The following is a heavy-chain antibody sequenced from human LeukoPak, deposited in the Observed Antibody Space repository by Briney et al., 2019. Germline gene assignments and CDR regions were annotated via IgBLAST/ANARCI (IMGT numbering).Heavy chain of an antibody. D-gene: IGHD3-16*01. V-gene: IGHV4-59*01. CDR2: IYYSGST. Sequence: SETLSLTCTVSGGSISSYYWSWIRQPPGKGLEWIGYIYYSGSTNYNPSLKSRVTISVDTSKNQFSLKLSSVTAADTAVYYCARGDDFSGDHWGQGTLVTVS. CDR3: ARGDDFSGDH. CDR1: GGSISSYY. J-gene: IGHJ4*02.